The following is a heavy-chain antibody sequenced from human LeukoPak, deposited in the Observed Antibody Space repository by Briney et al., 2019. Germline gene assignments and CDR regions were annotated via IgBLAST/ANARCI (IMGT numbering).Heavy chain of an antibody. Sequence: SETLSLTCTVSGGSISSSSYYWGWIRQPPGKGLEWTGSIHYSGSTYYNPSLKSRVTISVDTSKNQFSLKLSSVTAADTAVYYCARRPYYGDYGYFDLWGRGTLVTVSS. V-gene: IGHV4-39*01. CDR3: ARRPYYGDYGYFDL. D-gene: IGHD4-17*01. CDR2: IHYSGST. CDR1: GGSISSSSYY. J-gene: IGHJ2*01.